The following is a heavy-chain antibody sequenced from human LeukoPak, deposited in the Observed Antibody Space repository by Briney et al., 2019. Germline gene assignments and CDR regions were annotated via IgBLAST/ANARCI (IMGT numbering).Heavy chain of an antibody. J-gene: IGHJ4*02. CDR2: IYYSGST. D-gene: IGHD3-16*01. Sequence: PSETLSLTCTVSGGSISSGDYYWSWIRQPPGKGLEWIGYIYYSGSTYYNPSLKSRVTISVDTSKDQFSLKLSSVTAADTAVYYCARAPVLEAEFDYWGQGTLVTVSS. CDR1: GGSISSGDYY. V-gene: IGHV4-30-4*01. CDR3: ARAPVLEAEFDY.